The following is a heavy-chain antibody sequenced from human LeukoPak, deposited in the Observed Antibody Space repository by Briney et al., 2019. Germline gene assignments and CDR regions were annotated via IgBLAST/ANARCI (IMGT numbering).Heavy chain of an antibody. D-gene: IGHD5-18*01. V-gene: IGHV3-21*04. CDR3: AKDRESYGGSEYFQH. CDR2: ISSSSSYI. Sequence: GGSLRLSCAASGFTFSSYCMDWVRQTPGKGLEWVSSISSSSSYIYYADSVKGRFTISRDNAKNSLYLQMNSLRAEDTAVYYCAKDRESYGGSEYFQHWGQGTLVTVSS. CDR1: GFTFSSYC. J-gene: IGHJ1*01.